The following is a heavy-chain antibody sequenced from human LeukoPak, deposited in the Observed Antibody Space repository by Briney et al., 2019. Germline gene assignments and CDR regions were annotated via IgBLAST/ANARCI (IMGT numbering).Heavy chain of an antibody. CDR3: VKGINSQDYFPRGD. CDR2: IRNTGDNT. Sequence: GGSLRLSCAASGFTFSSYSMSWVRQAPGKGLEWVSAIRNTGDNTYYTDSVKGRFTISRDNSKNTLYLHMNSLRADDTAVYYCVKGINSQDYFPRGDWGQGTLVTVSS. CDR1: GFTFSSYS. V-gene: IGHV3-23*01. J-gene: IGHJ4*02. D-gene: IGHD2/OR15-2a*01.